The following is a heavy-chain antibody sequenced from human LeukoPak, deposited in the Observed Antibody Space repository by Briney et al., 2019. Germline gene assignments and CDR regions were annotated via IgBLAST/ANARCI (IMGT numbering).Heavy chain of an antibody. CDR1: GGSISSYY. CDR2: IYYSGST. Sequence: SETLSLTCTVSGGSISSYYWSWIRQPPGKGLEWIGYIYYSGSTNYNPSLKSRVTISVDTSKNQFSLKLSSVTAADTAVYYCARTYCSSTSCYQGISDYWGQGTLVTVSS. D-gene: IGHD2-2*01. V-gene: IGHV4-59*08. CDR3: ARTYCSSTSCYQGISDY. J-gene: IGHJ4*02.